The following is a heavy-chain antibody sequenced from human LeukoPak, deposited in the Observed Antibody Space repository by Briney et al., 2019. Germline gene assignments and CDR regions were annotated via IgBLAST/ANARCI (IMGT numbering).Heavy chain of an antibody. CDR3: ARGGCSSTSCYTSPWDY. Sequence: ASVKVSCKASGYTFTGYYMHWVRQAPGQGLEWMGWINPNSGGTNYAQKFQGRVTMTRDTSISTAYMELSRLRSDDTAVYYCARGGCSSTSCYTSPWDYWGQGTLVTVSS. V-gene: IGHV1-2*02. D-gene: IGHD2-2*02. J-gene: IGHJ4*02. CDR2: INPNSGGT. CDR1: GYTFTGYY.